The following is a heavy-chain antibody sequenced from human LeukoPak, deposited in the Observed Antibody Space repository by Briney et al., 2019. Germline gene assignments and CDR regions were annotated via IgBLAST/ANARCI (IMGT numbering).Heavy chain of an antibody. CDR3: GRGSGWIFNY. Sequence: PGGSLRLSCAASGFTLSSYWMNWVRQAPGKGLEWVANINQDGSAKQYVDSVKGRFTISRDNAKNSLYLQMNSLRAEDTAVYYGGRGSGWIFNYWGQGTLVTVSS. CDR2: INQDGSAK. V-gene: IGHV3-7*04. D-gene: IGHD6-19*01. CDR1: GFTLSSYW. J-gene: IGHJ4*02.